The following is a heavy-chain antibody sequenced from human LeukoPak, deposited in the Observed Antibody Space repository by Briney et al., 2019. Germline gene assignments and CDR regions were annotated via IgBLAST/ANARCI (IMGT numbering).Heavy chain of an antibody. V-gene: IGHV4-59*01. CDR1: GGSISSYY. D-gene: IGHD2-21*02. Sequence: KPSETPSLTRTVSGGSISSYYWSWLRPPPRKGPEGVGDFYFSGSTNYNPSLKSRVTISVDTSKNQFSLKLSSVTAADTAVYYCAREKYCGGDCYPQTSGYFDYWGQGTLVTVSS. CDR3: AREKYCGGDCYPQTSGYFDY. J-gene: IGHJ4*02. CDR2: FYFSGST.